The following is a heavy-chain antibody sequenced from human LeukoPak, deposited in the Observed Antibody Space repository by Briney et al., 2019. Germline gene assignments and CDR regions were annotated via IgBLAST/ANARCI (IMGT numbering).Heavy chain of an antibody. J-gene: IGHJ4*02. D-gene: IGHD6-13*01. V-gene: IGHV3-43*02. CDR1: GFTFSDYG. CDR2: ISDNVGRT. Sequence: GESLTLSCAASGFTFSDYGMHWVRQAPGKGLEWVSTISDNVGRTYYADSVEGRFTISRDNSKNYLYLQMNSLRAEDTALYYCAKGTSSWHEFDSWGQGTLVTVSS. CDR3: AKGTSSWHEFDS.